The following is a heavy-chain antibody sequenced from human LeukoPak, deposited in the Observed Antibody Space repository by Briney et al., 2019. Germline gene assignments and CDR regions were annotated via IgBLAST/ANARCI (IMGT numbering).Heavy chain of an antibody. D-gene: IGHD3-22*01. CDR2: ISYDGSNK. J-gene: IGHJ3*02. Sequence: GRSLRLSCAASGFTFSSYAMHWVRQAPGKGLEWVAVISYDGSNKYYADSVKGRFTISRDNSKNTLYLQMNSLRAEDTAVYYCARGDYYDSSGLRAFDIWGQGTMVTVSS. CDR3: ARGDYYDSSGLRAFDI. CDR1: GFTFSSYA. V-gene: IGHV3-30-3*01.